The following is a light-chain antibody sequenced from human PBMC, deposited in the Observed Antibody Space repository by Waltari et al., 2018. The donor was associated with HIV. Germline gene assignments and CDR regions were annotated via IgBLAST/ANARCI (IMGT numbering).Light chain of an antibody. CDR2: GAS. CDR3: LQYNNWPPWT. V-gene: IGKV3-15*01. J-gene: IGKJ1*01. CDR1: QSVTTK. Sequence: EVVMTQSPATLSVSPGESATLSCRASQSVTTKLAWYQQKPGQAPRLLIYGASTRATGVPARFRGGGSGTEFTLTISSLQSEDFAVYYCLQYNNWPPWTFGQGTKVEIK.